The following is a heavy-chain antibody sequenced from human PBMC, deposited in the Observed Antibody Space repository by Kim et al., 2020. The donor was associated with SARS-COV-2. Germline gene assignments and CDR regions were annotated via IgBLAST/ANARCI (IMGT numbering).Heavy chain of an antibody. J-gene: IGHJ4*02. V-gene: IGHV3-21*01. CDR3: ARASSFLYYYDSSGYYPSDFDY. CDR2: ISSSSSYI. CDR1: GFTFSSYS. D-gene: IGHD3-22*01. Sequence: GGSLRLSCAASGFTFSSYSMNWVLQAPGKGLEWVSSISSSSSYIYYADSVKGRFTISRDNAKNSLYLQMNSLRAEDTAVYYCARASSFLYYYDSSGYYPSDFDYWGQGTLVTVSS.